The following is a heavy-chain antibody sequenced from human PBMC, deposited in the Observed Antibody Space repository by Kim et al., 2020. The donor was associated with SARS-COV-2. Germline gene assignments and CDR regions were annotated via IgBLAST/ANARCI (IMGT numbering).Heavy chain of an antibody. D-gene: IGHD3-22*01. Sequence: ASVKVSCKAPENTLTDYFLHWLRQAPGQGFEWMGWIDPEYGGATYAQKFQGRVTMTRDTSISTAYMELSDLRYDDTAFYFCARAEVNWYFDLWGPGALVTVSS. CDR1: ENTLTDYF. CDR2: IDPEYGGA. J-gene: IGHJ2*01. V-gene: IGHV1-2*02. CDR3: ARAEVNWYFDL.